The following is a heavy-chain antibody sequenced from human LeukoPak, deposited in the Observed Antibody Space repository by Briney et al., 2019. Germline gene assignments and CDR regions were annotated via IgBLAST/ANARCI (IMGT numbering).Heavy chain of an antibody. D-gene: IGHD6-19*01. V-gene: IGHV3-74*01. J-gene: IGHJ4*02. CDR3: ARGGQQLFVRYSSGWPSDY. Sequence: PGGSPRLSCAASGFTFSSYWMHWVRQAPGKGLVWVSRINSDGSSTSYADSVKGRFTISRDNAKNTLYLQMNSLRAEDTAVYYCARGGQQLFVRYSSGWPSDYWDQGTLVTVSS. CDR1: GFTFSSYW. CDR2: INSDGSST.